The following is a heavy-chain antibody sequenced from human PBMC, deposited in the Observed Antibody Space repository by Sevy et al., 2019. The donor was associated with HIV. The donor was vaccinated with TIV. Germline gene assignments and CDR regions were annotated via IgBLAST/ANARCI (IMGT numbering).Heavy chain of an antibody. V-gene: IGHV4-38-2*01. J-gene: IGHJ3*02. CDR1: GYSISSGYY. CDR2: IYHSGST. CDR3: ARADYDILTDNDAFDI. Sequence: SETLSLTCAVSGYSISSGYYWGWIRQPPGKGLEWIGSIYHSGSTYYNPSLKSRVTISVDTSKNQFSLKLGSVTAADTAVYYCARADYDILTDNDAFDIWGQGTMVTVS. D-gene: IGHD3-9*01.